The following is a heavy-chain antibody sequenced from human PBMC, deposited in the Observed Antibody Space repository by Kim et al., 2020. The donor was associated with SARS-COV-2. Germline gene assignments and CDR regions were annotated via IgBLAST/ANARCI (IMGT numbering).Heavy chain of an antibody. Sequence: SETLSLTCTVSGGSISSSSYYWGWIRQPPGKGLEWIGSIYYSGSTYYNPSLKSRVTISVDTSKNQFSLKLSSVTAADTAVYYCARHHGVRGSRAVDIWGQGTMVTVSS. CDR1: GGSISSSSYY. CDR3: ARHHGVRGSRAVDI. D-gene: IGHD3-10*01. CDR2: IYYSGST. V-gene: IGHV4-39*01. J-gene: IGHJ3*02.